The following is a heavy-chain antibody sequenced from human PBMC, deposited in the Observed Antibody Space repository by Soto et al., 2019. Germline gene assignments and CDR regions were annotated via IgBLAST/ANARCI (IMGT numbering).Heavy chain of an antibody. CDR1: GYTFTSYY. D-gene: IGHD3-3*01. CDR3: ARDWRGAEGFDP. CDR2: INPSGGYT. Sequence: ASVKVSCKASGYTFTSYYMNWVRQAPGQGLEWLGIINPSGGYTTYAQKFQGRVTMTTETSTTTSYMELRNLTSDDTAVYYCARDWRGAEGFDPWGQGTLVTVSS. V-gene: IGHV1-46*01. J-gene: IGHJ5*02.